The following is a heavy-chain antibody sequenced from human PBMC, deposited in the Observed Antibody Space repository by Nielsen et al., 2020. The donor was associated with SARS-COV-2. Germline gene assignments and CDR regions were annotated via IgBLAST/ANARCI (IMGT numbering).Heavy chain of an antibody. CDR1: GFTFSSYG. V-gene: IGHV3-30*18. Sequence: GGSLRLSCAASGFTFSSYGMHWVRQAPGKGLEWVAVISYDGSNKYYADSVKGRFTISRDNSKNTLYLQMNSLRAEDTAVYYCAKESTVGATTGWYFDLRGRGTLVTVSS. CDR2: ISYDGSNK. D-gene: IGHD1-26*01. J-gene: IGHJ2*01. CDR3: AKESTVGATTGWYFDL.